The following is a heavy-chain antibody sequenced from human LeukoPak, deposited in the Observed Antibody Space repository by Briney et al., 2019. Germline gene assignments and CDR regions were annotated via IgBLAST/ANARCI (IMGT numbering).Heavy chain of an antibody. CDR2: ISAYNGNT. D-gene: IGHD2-2*01. CDR1: ANTLGYY. CDR3: VRDPSYIVVVSSTVTGFDP. J-gene: IGHJ5*02. Sequence: ASVKVSCKASANTLGYYIHWVRQAPGQGLEWMGWISAYNGNTNHAQKLQGRVTMTTDTSTSTAYMELRSLRSDDTAVYYCVRDPSYIVVVSSTVTGFDPWGQGTLVTVSS. V-gene: IGHV1-18*04.